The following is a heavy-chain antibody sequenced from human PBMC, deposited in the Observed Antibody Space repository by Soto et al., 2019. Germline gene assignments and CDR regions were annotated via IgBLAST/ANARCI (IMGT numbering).Heavy chain of an antibody. D-gene: IGHD6-25*01. CDR1: GFTFSSYG. CDR3: AKCGNDYYYGMDV. J-gene: IGHJ6*02. CDR2: ISYDGSNK. V-gene: IGHV3-30*18. Sequence: QVQLVESGGGVVQPGRSLRLSCAASGFTFSSYGMHWVRQAPGKGLEWVAVISYDGSNKYYTDSVKGRFTISRDNSKNTLYLQMNSLRAEDTAVYYCAKCGNDYYYGMDVWGQGTTVTVSS.